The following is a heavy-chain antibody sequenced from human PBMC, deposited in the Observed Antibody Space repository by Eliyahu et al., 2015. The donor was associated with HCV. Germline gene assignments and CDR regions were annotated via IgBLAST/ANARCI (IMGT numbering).Heavy chain of an antibody. CDR3: TTGAPGGFDYYLDV. CDR2: IKSKTDGGTT. D-gene: IGHD3-10*01. V-gene: IGHV3-15*01. CDR1: GFTXXEAX. J-gene: IGHJ6*03. Sequence: EVQLVESGGGLVKPGGSLRLSCPASGFTXXEAXMXWVRQAPGKGLEWIGRIKSKTDGGTTDYAAPVKGRFTTSRDDSKSTLYLQMNSLKTEDTAVYYCTTGAPGGFDYYLDVWGQGTTVTVSS.